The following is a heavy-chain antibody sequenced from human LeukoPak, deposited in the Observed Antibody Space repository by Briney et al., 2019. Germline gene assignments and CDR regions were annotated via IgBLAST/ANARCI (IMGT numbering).Heavy chain of an antibody. CDR1: GFTFSSYA. CDR3: AKVRGIAVAGTNRPAEYFQH. J-gene: IGHJ1*01. V-gene: IGHV3-30*18. D-gene: IGHD6-19*01. Sequence: GGSLRLSCAASGFTFSSYAMHWVRQAPGKGLEWVAAISYDGSNKYYADSVKGRFTISRDNSKNTLYLQINSLRAEDTAVYYCAKVRGIAVAGTNRPAEYFQHWGQGTLVTVSS. CDR2: ISYDGSNK.